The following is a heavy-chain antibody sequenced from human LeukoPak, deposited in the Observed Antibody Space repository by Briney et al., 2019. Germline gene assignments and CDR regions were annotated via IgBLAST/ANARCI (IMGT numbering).Heavy chain of an antibody. Sequence: GGSLRLSCAASGFTFSSYSMNWVRQAPGMGLEWVSSISSSSSYIYYADSVKGRFTISRDNAKNSLYLQMNSLRAEDTAVYYCARIIAAAGTGSYWGQGTLATVSS. V-gene: IGHV3-21*01. CDR1: GFTFSSYS. CDR2: ISSSSSYI. J-gene: IGHJ4*02. D-gene: IGHD6-13*01. CDR3: ARIIAAAGTGSY.